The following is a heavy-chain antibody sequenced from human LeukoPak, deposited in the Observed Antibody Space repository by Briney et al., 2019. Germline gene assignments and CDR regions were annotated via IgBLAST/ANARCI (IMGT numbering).Heavy chain of an antibody. CDR3: AREMVRGVIIPKTKNWFDP. J-gene: IGHJ5*02. CDR1: GGTFSSYA. V-gene: IGHV1-69*04. Sequence: PGSSVKVSCKASGGTFSSYAISWVRQAPGQGLEWMGRIIPILGIANYAQKFQGRVTITADKSTSTAYMELSSLRSEDTAVYYCAREMVRGVIIPKTKNWFDPWGQGTLVTVSS. CDR2: IIPILGIA. D-gene: IGHD3-10*01.